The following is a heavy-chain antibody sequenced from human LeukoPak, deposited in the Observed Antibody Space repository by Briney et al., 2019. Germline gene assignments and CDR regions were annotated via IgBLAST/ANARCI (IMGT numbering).Heavy chain of an antibody. CDR1: GFTFSSYA. CDR3: AKVMTRTMVRGVPPSDY. V-gene: IGHV3-23*01. J-gene: IGHJ4*02. D-gene: IGHD3-10*01. CDR2: ISGSGGST. Sequence: GGSLRLSCAASGFTFSSYAMTWVRQAPGKGLEWVSTISGSGGSTYYADSVKGRFTISRDNSKNTLYLQMSSLRAEDTAVYCCAKVMTRTMVRGVPPSDYWGQGTLVTVSS.